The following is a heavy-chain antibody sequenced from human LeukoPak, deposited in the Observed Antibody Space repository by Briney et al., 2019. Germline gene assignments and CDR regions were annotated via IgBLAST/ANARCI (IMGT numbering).Heavy chain of an antibody. CDR1: GFTFTSSA. J-gene: IGHJ4*02. CDR3: AAVQVGANYYFDY. D-gene: IGHD1-26*01. V-gene: IGHV1-58*02. Sequence: TSVTVSFKASGFTFTSSAMQWVRQARGQRLEWIGWIVVGSGNTNYAQKFQERVTITRDMSTSRAYMELSSLRSEDTAVYYCAAVQVGANYYFDYWGQGTLVTVSS. CDR2: IVVGSGNT.